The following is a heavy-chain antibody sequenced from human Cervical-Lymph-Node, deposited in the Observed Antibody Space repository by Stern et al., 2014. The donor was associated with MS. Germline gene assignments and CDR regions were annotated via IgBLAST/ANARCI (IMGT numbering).Heavy chain of an antibody. Sequence: EVQLVQSGGGLVQPGGPLRLSCAASGFTFSHYSMNWVRQAPGKGLEWVSYILSRSTTIYYADSVKGRFTISRDNAKDSLYLQMNSLRAEDTAVYYCARAFQGAFDIWGQGTMVTVSS. D-gene: IGHD3-3*02. CDR3: ARAFQGAFDI. CDR1: GFTFSHYS. J-gene: IGHJ3*02. CDR2: ILSRSTTI. V-gene: IGHV3-48*01.